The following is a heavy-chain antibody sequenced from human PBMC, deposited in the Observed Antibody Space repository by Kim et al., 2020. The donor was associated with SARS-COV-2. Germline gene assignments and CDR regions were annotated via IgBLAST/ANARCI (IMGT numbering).Heavy chain of an antibody. CDR2: INAGNGYT. D-gene: IGHD3-10*01. Sequence: ASVKVSCKASGYTFSHYAIHWVRQAPGQRLEWMGWINAGNGYTKYSENFQGRVTFTSDTSASTAYMDLSSLRSEDTAMFFCVRGIGRFGANYEMDVWGRGTTVIVSS. V-gene: IGHV1-3*01. J-gene: IGHJ6*02. CDR1: GYTFSHYA. CDR3: VRGIGRFGANYEMDV.